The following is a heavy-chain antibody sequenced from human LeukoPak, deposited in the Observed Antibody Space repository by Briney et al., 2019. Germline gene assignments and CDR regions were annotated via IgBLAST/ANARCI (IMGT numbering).Heavy chain of an antibody. CDR1: GYTFTSYA. CDR3: ARGVLLWFGELF. CDR2: INAGNGNT. Sequence: ASVKVSCKASGYTFTSYAMHWVRQAPGQRLEWMGWINAGNGNTKYSQKFQGRVTITRDTSASTAYMELSSLRSEDTAVYYCARGVLLWFGELFWGQGTLVTVSS. D-gene: IGHD3-10*01. J-gene: IGHJ4*02. V-gene: IGHV1-3*01.